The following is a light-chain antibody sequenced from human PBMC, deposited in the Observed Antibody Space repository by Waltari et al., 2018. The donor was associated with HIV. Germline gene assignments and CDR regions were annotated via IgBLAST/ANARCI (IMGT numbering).Light chain of an antibody. J-gene: IGKJ1*01. Sequence: DIHMSQSPPTLTASVGDRVNVTCRASQNVGTWLAWYQQKPGDAPKLLIHKATDVEDGVPSRFSGSASGTEFTLPIDSLHPDDFATFYCHQYSNYLGSFGQGTKLELK. CDR2: KAT. CDR3: HQYSNYLGS. CDR1: QNVGTW. V-gene: IGKV1-5*03.